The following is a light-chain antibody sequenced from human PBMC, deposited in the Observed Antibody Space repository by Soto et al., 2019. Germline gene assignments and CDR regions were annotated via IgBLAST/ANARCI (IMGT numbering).Light chain of an antibody. V-gene: IGLV7-46*01. CDR3: LLPYSDGWV. CDR2: DTS. J-gene: IGLJ3*02. Sequence: QTVLTQEPSLTVSPGGTVTLTCGSSTGAVTSGHFPYWFQQKSGQAPRTLIYDTSNKQSWTPARFSGSLLGGKAALTLSGAQPEDEAEYYCLLPYSDGWVFGGGTKLTVL. CDR1: TGAVTSGHF.